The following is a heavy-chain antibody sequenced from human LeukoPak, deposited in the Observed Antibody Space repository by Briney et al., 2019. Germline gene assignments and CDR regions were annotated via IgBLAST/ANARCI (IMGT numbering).Heavy chain of an antibody. CDR3: ARVVQRYYYYYMDV. Sequence: SETLSLTCTVSGASISSYYWSWIRQPPGKGLEWIGYIYYSGSTNYNPSLKSRVTISVDTSKNQFSLKLSSVTAADTAVYYCARVVQRYYYYYMDVWGKGTTVTVSS. CDR1: GASISSYY. D-gene: IGHD5-18*01. V-gene: IGHV4-59*01. CDR2: IYYSGST. J-gene: IGHJ6*03.